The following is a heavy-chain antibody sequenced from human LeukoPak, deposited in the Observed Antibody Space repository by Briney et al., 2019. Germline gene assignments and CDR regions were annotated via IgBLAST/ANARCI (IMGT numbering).Heavy chain of an antibody. V-gene: IGHV5-51*01. J-gene: IGHJ3*02. D-gene: IGHD3-9*01. CDR1: GYTFTSYW. CDR3: ARHRLRYFDWLLDAFDI. CDR2: IYPGDSDT. Sequence: GESLKISCKGSGYTFTSYWIGWVRQMPGKGLEWMGIIYPGDSDTRYSPSFQGQVTISADKSISTAYLQWSSLKASDTAMYYCARHRLRYFDWLLDAFDIWAQGTMVTVSS.